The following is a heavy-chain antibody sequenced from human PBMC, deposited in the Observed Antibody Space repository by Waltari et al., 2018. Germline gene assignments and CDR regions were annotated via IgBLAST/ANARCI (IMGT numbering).Heavy chain of an antibody. V-gene: IGHV3-43*01. J-gene: IGHJ4*02. CDR3: AKNGIEWLGHGGFDY. CDR1: GFTFDDYT. CDR2: ISWDGGST. D-gene: IGHD6-19*01. Sequence: EVQLVESGGVVVQPGGSLRLSCAASGFTFDDYTMHWVRQAPGKGLEWVSLISWDGGSTYYADSVKGRFTISRDNSKNSLYLQMNSLRTEDTALYYCAKNGIEWLGHGGFDYWGQGTLVTVYS.